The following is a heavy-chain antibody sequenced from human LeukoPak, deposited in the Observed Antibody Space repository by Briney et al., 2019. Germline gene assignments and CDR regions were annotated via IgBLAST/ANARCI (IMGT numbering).Heavy chain of an antibody. Sequence: PGGSLRLSCAASGFTFSSYSMNWGRQAPGKGVGWVSSIISSSNYIYYADSVKGRFTISRDNAKNSLYLQMNSLRAEDTAVYYCARGAYPYDFWSGYREYYYMDVWGKGTTVTVTS. CDR3: ARGAYPYDFWSGYREYYYMDV. D-gene: IGHD3-3*01. CDR1: GFTFSSYS. J-gene: IGHJ6*03. CDR2: IISSSNYI. V-gene: IGHV3-21*01.